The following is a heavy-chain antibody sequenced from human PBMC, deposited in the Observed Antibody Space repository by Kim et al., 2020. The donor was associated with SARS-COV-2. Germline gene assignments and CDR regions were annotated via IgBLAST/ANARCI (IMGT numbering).Heavy chain of an antibody. CDR2: ISSSSSYI. J-gene: IGHJ6*02. V-gene: IGHV3-21*01. CDR1: GFTFSSYS. CDR3: ARDQRYYGSGSYSSYGMDV. Sequence: GGSLRLSCAASGFTFSSYSMNWVRQAPGKGLEWVSSISSSSSYIYYADSVKGRFTISRDNAKNSLYLQMNSLRAEDTAVYYCARDQRYYGSGSYSSYGMDVWGQGTTVTVSS. D-gene: IGHD3-10*01.